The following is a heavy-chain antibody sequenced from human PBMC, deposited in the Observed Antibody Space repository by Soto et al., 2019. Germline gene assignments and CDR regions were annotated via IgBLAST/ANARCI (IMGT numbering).Heavy chain of an antibody. D-gene: IGHD3-10*01. V-gene: IGHV3-72*01. CDR3: TRGYSSVRIYAFDV. J-gene: IGHJ3*01. Sequence: AWGSLRLSCVGSRWNCRDHYIHWVRQAPGKGLEWVGRTGNKANSYTTEYAASVKGRFTLSRDDSENSLYLQMNSLKTEDTALYYCTRGYSSVRIYAFDVWGQGTMVTVSS. CDR1: RWNCRDHY. CDR2: TGNKANSYTT.